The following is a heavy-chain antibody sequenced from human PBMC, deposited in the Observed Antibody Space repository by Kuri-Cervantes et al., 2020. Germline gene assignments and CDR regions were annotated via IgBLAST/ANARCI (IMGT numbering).Heavy chain of an antibody. CDR2: INHSGST. CDR1: GGSFSGYY. J-gene: IGHJ4*02. D-gene: IGHD5-12*01. V-gene: IGHV4-34*01. Sequence: SETLSLTCAVYGGSFSGYYWSWIRQPPGKGLEWIGEINHSGSTNYNPSLKSRVTISVDTSKNQFSLKLSSVTAADTAVYYCARALGKEGGYDFGFEYWGQGALVTVSS. CDR3: ARALGKEGGYDFGFEY.